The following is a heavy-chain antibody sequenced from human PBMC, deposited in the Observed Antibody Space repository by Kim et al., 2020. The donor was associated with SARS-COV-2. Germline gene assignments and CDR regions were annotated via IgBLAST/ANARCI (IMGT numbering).Heavy chain of an antibody. J-gene: IGHJ6*02. CDR2: IASRNRYT. CDR1: GYTFGKSG. CDR3: ARDPQDDSGNYMFAMDF. V-gene: IGHV1-18*04. Sequence: ASVKVSCKTSGYTFGKSGITWVRQAPGQGLECVAWIASRNRYTDSAQKFQGRVTVTADTSTRTVYMELKSLTSDDTAIYYFARDPQDDSGNYMFAMDFWCQGTAVTVSS. D-gene: IGHD3-10*01.